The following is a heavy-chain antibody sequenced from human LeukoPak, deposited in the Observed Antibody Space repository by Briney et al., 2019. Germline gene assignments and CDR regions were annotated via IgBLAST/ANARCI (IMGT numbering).Heavy chain of an antibody. D-gene: IGHD3-10*01. CDR1: GGSISSYY. Sequence: SETLSLTCTVSGGSISSYYWSWIRQPAGKGLEWIGRIYTSGSTNYNPSLKSRVTMSVDTSKNQFPLKLSSVTAADTAVYYCARVLNYYGSGSYYNVAFDIWGQGTMVTVSS. CDR2: IYTSGST. J-gene: IGHJ3*02. CDR3: ARVLNYYGSGSYYNVAFDI. V-gene: IGHV4-4*07.